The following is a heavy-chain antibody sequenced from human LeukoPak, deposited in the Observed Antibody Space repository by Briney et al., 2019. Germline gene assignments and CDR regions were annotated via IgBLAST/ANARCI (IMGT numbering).Heavy chain of an antibody. V-gene: IGHV3-48*03. Sequence: GGSLRLSCALSGFIFSSYEMNWVRQAPGKGLEWVSYISSGGSTIYYADSVKGRFTISRDNAKNSLYLQMNSLRAEDTAVYYCARDCYSCHGMDVWGQGTTVTVSS. CDR2: ISSGGSTI. CDR3: ARDCYSCHGMDV. J-gene: IGHJ6*02. CDR1: GFIFSSYE.